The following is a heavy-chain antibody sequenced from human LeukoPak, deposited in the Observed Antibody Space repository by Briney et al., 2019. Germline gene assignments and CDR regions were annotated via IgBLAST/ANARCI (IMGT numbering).Heavy chain of an antibody. D-gene: IGHD2-21*02. J-gene: IGHJ4*02. V-gene: IGHV3-48*01. CDR2: ISSDNNIR. CDR3: ASTGTARVSWDY. CDR1: GFTFSTYS. Sequence: PGGSLRLSCAASGFTFSTYSMNWVRQAPGKGLEWVSYISSDNNIRDYADSVKGRFTISRDNAKNSLYLQMNSLRAEDTAVYYCASTGTARVSWDYWGQGTLVTVSS.